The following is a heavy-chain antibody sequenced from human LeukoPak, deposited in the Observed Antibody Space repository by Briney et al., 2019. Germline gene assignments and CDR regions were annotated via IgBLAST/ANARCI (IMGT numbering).Heavy chain of an antibody. CDR3: SKGHSTTYTGYFDY. Sequence: PGRSLRLSCAASGFTFSSYGMHWVRQAPGKGLEWVAVIWYDGSNKYYADSVKGRFTISRDNSKNTLYLQMNSLRAEDTAAYYCSKGHSTTYTGYFDYWGQGTLVTVSS. CDR1: GFTFSSYG. V-gene: IGHV3-33*06. J-gene: IGHJ4*02. D-gene: IGHD1-1*01. CDR2: IWYDGSNK.